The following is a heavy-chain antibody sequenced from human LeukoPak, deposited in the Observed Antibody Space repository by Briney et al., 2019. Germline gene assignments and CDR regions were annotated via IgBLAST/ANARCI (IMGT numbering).Heavy chain of an antibody. V-gene: IGHV1-46*01. J-gene: IGHJ6*03. D-gene: IGHD6-6*01. CDR3: AAKIWERDRYSSSLGRREYYYYMDV. CDR1: GYTFTSYY. Sequence: ASVKVSCKASGYTFTSYYMHWVRQAPGQGLEWMGIINPSGGSTSYAQKFQGRVTMTRDMSTSTVYMELSSLRSEDTAVYYCAAKIWERDRYSSSLGRREYYYYMDVWGKGTTVTVSS. CDR2: INPSGGST.